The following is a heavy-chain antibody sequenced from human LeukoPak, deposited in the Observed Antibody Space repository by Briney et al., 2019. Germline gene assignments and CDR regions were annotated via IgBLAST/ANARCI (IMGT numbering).Heavy chain of an antibody. J-gene: IGHJ6*02. CDR3: ARVANITTFGMDV. CDR2: IWYDGSKK. D-gene: IGHD3-9*01. Sequence: GRSLRLSCAASGFTFSSFGMHWVRQAPGKGLEWVAVIWYDGSKKYYADSVKGRLTISRDNSKNTLYLQMNALRAEDTAVYYCARVANITTFGMDVWGQGTTVTVSS. CDR1: GFTFSSFG. V-gene: IGHV3-33*01.